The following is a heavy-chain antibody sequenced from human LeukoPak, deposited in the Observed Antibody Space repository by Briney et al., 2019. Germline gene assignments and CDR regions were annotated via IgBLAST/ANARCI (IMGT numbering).Heavy chain of an antibody. D-gene: IGHD3-9*01. CDR3: TTVYLTGEGNDY. CDR1: GFIFSNAW. CDR2: IKSKTDGGTT. V-gene: IGHV3-15*07. J-gene: IGHJ4*02. Sequence: GGSLRPSCAASGFIFSNAWMNWVRQAPGKGLEWVGRIKSKTDGGTTDYAAPVKGRFIISRDDSKNTLYLQMNSLKTEDTALYYCTTVYLTGEGNDYWGQGTLVTVSS.